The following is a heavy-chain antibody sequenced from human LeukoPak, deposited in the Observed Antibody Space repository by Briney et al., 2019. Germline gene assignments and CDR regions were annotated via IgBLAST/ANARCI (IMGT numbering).Heavy chain of an antibody. CDR1: GFTFSSYW. J-gene: IGHJ4*02. V-gene: IGHV3-7*01. Sequence: SGGSLRLSCAASGFTFSSYWMSWVRQAPGKGLEWVANIKQDGSEKYYVDSVKGRFTISRDNAKNSLYLQMNSLRAEDTAVYYCAKRTNFNSGSHDYWGQGTLVTVSS. D-gene: IGHD3-10*01. CDR3: AKRTNFNSGSHDY. CDR2: IKQDGSEK.